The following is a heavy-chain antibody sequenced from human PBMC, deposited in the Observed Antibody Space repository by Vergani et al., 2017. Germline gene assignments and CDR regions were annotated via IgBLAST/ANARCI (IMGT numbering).Heavy chain of an antibody. CDR3: ASDGRFRGSYFHLGL. V-gene: IGHV4-61*02. CDR2: FYSSGIY. J-gene: IGHJ4*02. D-gene: IGHD1-26*01. CDR1: GDSISSDNLY. Sequence: QVQLQESGPGLLKPSQTLSLTCTVSGDSISSDNLYWHWLRQPAGKGLEWIGRFYSSGIYNYNPSLKSRVSMSLDTSKNQFSLHLTSVTAADSATYYCASDGRFRGSYFHLGLWGQGALVNVSS.